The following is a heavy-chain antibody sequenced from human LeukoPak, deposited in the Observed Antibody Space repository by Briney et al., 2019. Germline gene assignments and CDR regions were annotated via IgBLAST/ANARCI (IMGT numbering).Heavy chain of an antibody. CDR3: ARKRVGYCSGGSCFHPSDP. D-gene: IGHD2-15*01. V-gene: IGHV4-34*01. J-gene: IGHJ5*02. CDR2: INHSGST. Sequence: SETLSLTCAVYGGSFSGYYWSWIRQPPGKGLELIGEINHSGSTNYNPSLKSRVTISVDTSKNQFSLKLSSVTAADTAVYCCARKRVGYCSGGSCFHPSDPWGQGTLVTVSS. CDR1: GGSFSGYY.